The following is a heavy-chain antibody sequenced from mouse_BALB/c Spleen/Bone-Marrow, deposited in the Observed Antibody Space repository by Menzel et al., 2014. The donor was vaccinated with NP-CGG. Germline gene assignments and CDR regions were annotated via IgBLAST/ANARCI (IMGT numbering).Heavy chain of an antibody. CDR3: ARKGGFFFDH. J-gene: IGHJ2*01. CDR2: IWGGGST. V-gene: IGHV2-6-4*01. D-gene: IGHD1-1*02. Sequence: VKLVESGPGLVAPSQSLSIRCTVSGFSLSRYSVHWIRQPPGKGLEWLGMIWGGGSTDYNSALKSRLSISTDNSKSQVLLKMNSLQTDDTAMYYCARKGGFFFDHRPQCTTLTVSS. CDR1: GFSLSRYS.